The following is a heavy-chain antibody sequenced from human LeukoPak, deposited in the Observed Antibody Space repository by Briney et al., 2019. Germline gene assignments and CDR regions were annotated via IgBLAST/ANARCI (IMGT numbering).Heavy chain of an antibody. J-gene: IGHJ3*02. Sequence: ASVTVSCKASGYTLTGYYMHWVRQAPGQGLEWMGWINPNSGGTNYAQKFQGRVTMTRYTSISTAYMELSRLRSDDTAVYYCARGYGSGSYSAFDIWGQGTMVTVSS. D-gene: IGHD3-10*01. CDR3: ARGYGSGSYSAFDI. CDR1: GYTLTGYY. CDR2: INPNSGGT. V-gene: IGHV1-2*02.